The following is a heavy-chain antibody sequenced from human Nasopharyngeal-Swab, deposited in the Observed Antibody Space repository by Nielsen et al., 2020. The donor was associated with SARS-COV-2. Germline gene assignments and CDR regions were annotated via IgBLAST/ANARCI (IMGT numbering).Heavy chain of an antibody. Sequence: GESLKISCAASGFTFSSYAMHWVRQAPGKGLEWVAVISYDGSNKYYADSVKGRFTISRDNSKTTLYLQMNSLRAEDTAVYYCARPMVRGVIANYFDYWGQGTLVTVSS. J-gene: IGHJ4*02. D-gene: IGHD3-10*01. CDR2: ISYDGSNK. V-gene: IGHV3-30-3*01. CDR1: GFTFSSYA. CDR3: ARPMVRGVIANYFDY.